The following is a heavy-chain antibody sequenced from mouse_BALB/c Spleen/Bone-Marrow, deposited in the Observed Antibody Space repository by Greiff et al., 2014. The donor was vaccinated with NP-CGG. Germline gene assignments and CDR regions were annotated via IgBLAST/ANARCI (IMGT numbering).Heavy chain of an antibody. V-gene: IGHV2-6-5*01. CDR3: AKHDTTVVVDY. Sequence: QVQLKQLGPGLVAPSQSLSITCTVSGFSLTDYGVSWIRQPPGKGLEWLGVVWVGGITYYNSTLKSRLSITKDNSKSQVFLKMNSLQTDDTAMYYCAKHDTTVVVDYWGQGTTLTVSS. CDR2: VWVGGIT. J-gene: IGHJ2*01. CDR1: GFSLTDYG. D-gene: IGHD1-1*01.